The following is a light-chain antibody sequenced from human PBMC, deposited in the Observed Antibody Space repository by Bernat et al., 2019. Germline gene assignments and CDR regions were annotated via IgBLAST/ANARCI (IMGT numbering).Light chain of an antibody. Sequence: EIVLTQSPATLSLSPGERATLSCRASQSVSSYLLWYQQKPGQPPRLLIYGASNRATGIPARFSGSGSGTDFTLTISSLQAEDFAVYYCQQYHKWAATFGPGTKVDIK. V-gene: IGKV3-11*01. CDR1: QSVSSY. CDR2: GAS. CDR3: QQYHKWAAT. J-gene: IGKJ3*01.